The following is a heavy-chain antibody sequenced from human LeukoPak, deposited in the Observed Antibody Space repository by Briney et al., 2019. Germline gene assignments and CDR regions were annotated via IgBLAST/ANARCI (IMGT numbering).Heavy chain of an antibody. CDR1: GLTFSSYA. V-gene: IGHV3-30*04. Sequence: GGSLRLSCAASGLTFSSYAMHWVRQAPGKGLEGVAVISYDGSNKYYADSVKGRFTISRDNSKNTLYLQMNSLRVEDTAVYYCARDNGISIFGVVNYWGQGTLVTVSS. D-gene: IGHD3-3*01. CDR2: ISYDGSNK. J-gene: IGHJ4*02. CDR3: ARDNGISIFGVVNY.